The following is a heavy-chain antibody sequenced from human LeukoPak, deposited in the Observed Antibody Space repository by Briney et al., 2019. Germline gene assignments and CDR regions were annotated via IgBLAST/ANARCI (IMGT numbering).Heavy chain of an antibody. CDR3: TTGAGRRSFGYSRN. J-gene: IGHJ4*02. CDR1: GGSFNGYY. V-gene: IGHV4-34*01. CDR2: INYSGET. Sequence: RPSETLSLTCVVSGGSFNGYYRSWIRQPPGKELEWIGEINYSGETTYNPSLKSRLTISADMYKNQFSLNLKSVSAADTAVYYCTTGAGRRSFGYSRNWGQGNLVIVTA. D-gene: IGHD1-26*01.